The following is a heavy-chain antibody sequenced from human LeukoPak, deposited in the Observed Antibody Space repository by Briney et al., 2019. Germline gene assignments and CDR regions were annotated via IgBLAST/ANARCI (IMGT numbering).Heavy chain of an antibody. V-gene: IGHV5-51*01. CDR1: GYSFTTNW. CDR2: IYPGDSDI. CDR3: ARRAGDSVTKRAFDF. J-gene: IGHJ3*01. D-gene: IGHD4-17*01. Sequence: GESLKISCKGSGYSFTTNWIGWVRQMPGKGLECMGIIYPGDSDIRYNPSFQGQVTISADKSISTAYLQWRSLKASDTAMYYCARRAGDSVTKRAFDFWGQGTMVTVSS.